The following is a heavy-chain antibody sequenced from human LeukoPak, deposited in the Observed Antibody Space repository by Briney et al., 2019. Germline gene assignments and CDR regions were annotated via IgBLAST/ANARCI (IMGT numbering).Heavy chain of an antibody. J-gene: IGHJ6*02. Sequence: LQTLSLTCAISGDSVSSNSAAWNWIRQSPSRGLEWLGRTYYRSKWYNDYAVSVKSRITINPDTSKNQFSLQLNSVTPEDTAVYYCARDSRKIAAAGALYYYYYGMDVWGQGTTVTVSS. CDR3: ARDSRKIAAAGALYYYYYGMDV. CDR1: GDSVSSNSAA. D-gene: IGHD6-13*01. V-gene: IGHV6-1*01. CDR2: TYYRSKWYN.